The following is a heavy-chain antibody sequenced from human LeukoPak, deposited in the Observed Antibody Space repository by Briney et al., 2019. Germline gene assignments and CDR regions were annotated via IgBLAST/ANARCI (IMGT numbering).Heavy chain of an antibody. J-gene: IGHJ6*03. Sequence: ASETLSRTCTVSGVSISSSSYYWGWIRQPPGKGLEWIGSIYYSGSTYYNPSLKSRVTISVDTSKNQFSLKLSSVTAADTAVYYCARGSRDSSGYYSYYYYMDVWGKGTTVTVSS. V-gene: IGHV4-39*01. CDR1: GVSISSSSYY. CDR3: ARGSRDSSGYYSYYYYMDV. CDR2: IYYSGST. D-gene: IGHD3-22*01.